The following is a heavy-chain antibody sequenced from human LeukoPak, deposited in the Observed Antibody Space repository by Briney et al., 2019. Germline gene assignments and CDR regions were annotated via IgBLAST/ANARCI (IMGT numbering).Heavy chain of an antibody. CDR2: ISYDGSNK. D-gene: IGHD5-18*01. Sequence: GGSLRLSCAASGFTFSSYGMHWVSQAPGKGLEWVAVISYDGSNKYYADSVQGRFTISRDNSKNTLYLQMNSLRAEDTAVYYCAKEENTAMVTAPVYYYYGMDVWGQGTTVTVSS. CDR3: AKEENTAMVTAPVYYYYGMDV. J-gene: IGHJ6*02. V-gene: IGHV3-30*18. CDR1: GFTFSSYG.